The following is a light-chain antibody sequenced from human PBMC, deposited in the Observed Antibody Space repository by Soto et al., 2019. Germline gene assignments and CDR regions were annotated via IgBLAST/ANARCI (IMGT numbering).Light chain of an antibody. CDR3: QQSGTSPPRT. CDR2: GAS. CDR1: QSVNSFY. Sequence: EIVLTQSPGTLSLSPGERATLSCRASQSVNSFYLAWYQQKPGQAPRLLIYGASSRATGIPDRFSGSGSGTDFTLTISSLEPEDFALYYCQQSGTSPPRTFGQGTKLEIK. J-gene: IGKJ2*01. V-gene: IGKV3-20*01.